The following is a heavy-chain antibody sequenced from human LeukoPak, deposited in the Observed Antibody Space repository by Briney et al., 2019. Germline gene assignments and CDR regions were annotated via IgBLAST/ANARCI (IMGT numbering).Heavy chain of an antibody. CDR3: ARDKDDSSGHYFGY. J-gene: IGHJ4*02. CDR2: IYSGGNT. CDR1: GLTVSSNY. Sequence: GGSLRLSCTTSGLTVSSNYMSWVRQAPGKGLEWVSVIYSGGNTYYADSVKGRFTISRDNSKNTLYLRMNSLRAEDTAVYYCARDKDDSSGHYFGYWGQGTLSPSPQ. V-gene: IGHV3-66*02. D-gene: IGHD3-22*01.